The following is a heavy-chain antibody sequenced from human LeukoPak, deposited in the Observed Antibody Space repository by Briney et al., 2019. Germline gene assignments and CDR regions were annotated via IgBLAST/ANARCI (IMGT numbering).Heavy chain of an antibody. J-gene: IGHJ2*01. CDR2: INHSGST. CDR1: GGSISSYY. CDR3: AGDGYKTNWYFDL. D-gene: IGHD5-24*01. V-gene: IGHV4-59*01. Sequence: PSETLSLTCTVSGGSISSYYWSWIRQPPGKGLEWIGEINHSGSTNYNPSLKSRVTISVDTSKNQFSLKLSSVTAADTAVYYCAGDGYKTNWYFDLWGRGTLVTVSS.